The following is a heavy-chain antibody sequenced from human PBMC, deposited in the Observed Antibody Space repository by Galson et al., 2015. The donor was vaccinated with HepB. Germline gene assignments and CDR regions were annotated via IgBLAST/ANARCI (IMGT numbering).Heavy chain of an antibody. CDR2: ISGSGGST. Sequence: SLRLSCAASGFTFSSYAMSWVRQAPGKGLEWVSGISGSGGSTYYADSVKGRFTISRDNSKNTLYLQMNSLRAEDTAIYYCAKNWFVPPTTKLFQTIDYWGQGTLVTVSS. D-gene: IGHD3-10*01. J-gene: IGHJ4*02. V-gene: IGHV3-23*01. CDR1: GFTFSSYA. CDR3: AKNWFVPPTTKLFQTIDY.